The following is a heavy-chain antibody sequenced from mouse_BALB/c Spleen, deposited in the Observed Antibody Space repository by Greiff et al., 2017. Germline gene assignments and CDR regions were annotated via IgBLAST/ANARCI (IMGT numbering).Heavy chain of an antibody. Sequence: EVQLVESGPGLVKPSQSLSLTCSVTGYSITSGYYWNWLRQFPGNKLEWMGYISYDGSNNYNPSLKNRISITRDTSKNQFFLKLNSVTTEDTATYYCARDKDDYDSSWFAYWGQGTLVTVSA. J-gene: IGHJ3*01. V-gene: IGHV3-6*02. CDR2: ISYDGSN. CDR1: GYSITSGYY. D-gene: IGHD2-4*01. CDR3: ARDKDDYDSSWFAY.